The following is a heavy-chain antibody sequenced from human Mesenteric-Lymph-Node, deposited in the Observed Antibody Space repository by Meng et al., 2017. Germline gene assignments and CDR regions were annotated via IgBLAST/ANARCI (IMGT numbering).Heavy chain of an antibody. Sequence: LPGAGPGRVRPSGPLSPTCAVSGGSISSSTWWSWVRQPPGKGLEWIGEIYHSGSTNYNPSLKGRVTISVDKSKNQFSLKLSSVTAADTAVYYCARPYGSGSYARSYWYFDLWGRGTLVTVSS. CDR1: GGSISSSTW. D-gene: IGHD3-10*01. J-gene: IGHJ2*01. CDR3: ARPYGSGSYARSYWYFDL. V-gene: IGHV4-4*02. CDR2: IYHSGST.